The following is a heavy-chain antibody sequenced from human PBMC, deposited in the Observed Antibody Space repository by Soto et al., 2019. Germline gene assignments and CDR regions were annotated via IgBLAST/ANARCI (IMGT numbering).Heavy chain of an antibody. D-gene: IGHD3-10*01. CDR2: IIPIFGTA. CDR3: ARVRITMVRGVSYDAFDI. Sequence: QVQLVQSGAEVKKPGSSVKVSCKASGGTFSSYAISWVRQAPGQGLEWMGGIIPIFGTANYAQKFQGRVTITADESTSTDYMELSSLRSEDTAVYYCARVRITMVRGVSYDAFDIWGQGTMVTVSS. CDR1: GGTFSSYA. J-gene: IGHJ3*02. V-gene: IGHV1-69*12.